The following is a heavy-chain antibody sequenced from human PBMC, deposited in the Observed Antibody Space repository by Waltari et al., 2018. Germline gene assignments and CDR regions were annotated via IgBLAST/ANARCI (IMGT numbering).Heavy chain of an antibody. Sequence: QVRLQESGPAVVKPSETLSLTCAVSGGSISGDYGWSWIRQAPVKGLEWIGSIYGGNGLTYYNPSLKSRVTISKDTSKSQCSLRLTSVTAADTAIYYCAKIPLGGFWYVDVWGPGTPVTISS. D-gene: IGHD3-16*01. V-gene: IGHV4-38-2*01. J-gene: IGHJ2*01. CDR1: GGSISGDYG. CDR2: IYGGNGLT. CDR3: AKIPLGGFWYVDV.